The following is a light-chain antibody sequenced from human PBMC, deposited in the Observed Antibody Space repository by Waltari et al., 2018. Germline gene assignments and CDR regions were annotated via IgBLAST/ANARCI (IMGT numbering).Light chain of an antibody. CDR2: LVS. V-gene: IGKV2-28*01. CDR3: MQARQTPWT. J-gene: IGKJ1*01. Sequence: DIVMTQSPRFLPVTPGEPASISCRSSQSLLHSIAYTFLDWYLQKPGQSPPRLIYLVSNRASGVPDRFSGSGSGTYFTLKISRVEAEDVGVYYCMQARQTPWTFGQGTKVEIK. CDR1: QSLLHSIAYTF.